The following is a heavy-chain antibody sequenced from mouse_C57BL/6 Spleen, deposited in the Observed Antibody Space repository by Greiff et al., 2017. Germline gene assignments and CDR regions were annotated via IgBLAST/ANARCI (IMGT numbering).Heavy chain of an antibody. CDR3: TGLRDCDY. J-gene: IGHJ2*01. CDR1: GFTFSNYW. CDR2: IRLKSDNYAT. Sequence: EVKLMESGGGLVQPGGSMKLSCVASGFTFSNYWMNWVRQSPEKGLEWVAQIRLKSDNYATHYAESVKGRFTISRDDSKSSVYLQMNNLKAEDTGIYYCTGLRDCDYWGQGTTLTVSS. V-gene: IGHV6-3*01.